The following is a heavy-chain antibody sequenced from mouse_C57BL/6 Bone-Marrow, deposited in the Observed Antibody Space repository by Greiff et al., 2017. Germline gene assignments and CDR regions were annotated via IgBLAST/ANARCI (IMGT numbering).Heavy chain of an antibody. Sequence: EVKLVESGGGLVQPKGSLKLSCAASGFSFNTYAMNWVRQAPGKGLEWVARIRSKSNNYATYYADSVKDRFTISRDDSESMLYLQMNNLKTEDTAMYYCEGWLLRGAYWGQGTLVTVSA. D-gene: IGHD2-3*01. V-gene: IGHV10-1*01. CDR2: IRSKSNNYAT. CDR1: GFSFNTYA. CDR3: EGWLLRGAY. J-gene: IGHJ3*01.